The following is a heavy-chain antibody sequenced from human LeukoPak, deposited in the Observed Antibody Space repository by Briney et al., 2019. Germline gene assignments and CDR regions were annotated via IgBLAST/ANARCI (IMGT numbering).Heavy chain of an antibody. V-gene: IGHV4-31*03. CDR3: ARDIVAAPGGAFDI. Sequence: SQTLSLTCTVSGGSISSGGYYWSWIRQHPGKGLGWIGYIYYSGSTYYNPSLKSRVTISVDTSKNQFSLKLSSVTAADTAVYYCARDIVAAPGGAFDIWGQGTMVTVSS. D-gene: IGHD2-15*01. J-gene: IGHJ3*02. CDR2: IYYSGST. CDR1: GGSISSGGYY.